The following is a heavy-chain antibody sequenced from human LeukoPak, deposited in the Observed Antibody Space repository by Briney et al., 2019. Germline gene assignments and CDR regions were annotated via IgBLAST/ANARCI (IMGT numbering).Heavy chain of an antibody. D-gene: IGHD3-22*01. J-gene: IGHJ4*02. CDR1: GYTFTSYG. CDR2: ISAYNGNT. CDR3: ARVDYYDSSGYYGASDY. Sequence: GASVKVSCKASGYTFTSYGISWVRQAPGQGLEWMGWISAYNGNTNYAQKLQGRVTMTTDTSTSTAYMELRSLRSDDTAVYYCARVDYYDSSGYYGASDYWGQGTLVTVSS. V-gene: IGHV1-18*01.